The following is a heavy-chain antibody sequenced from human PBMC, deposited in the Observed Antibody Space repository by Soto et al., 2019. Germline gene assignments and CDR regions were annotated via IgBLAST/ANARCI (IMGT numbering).Heavy chain of an antibody. J-gene: IGHJ6*03. CDR3: ARDPLKRITMVRGVITGYYYYYMDV. Sequence: PGGSLRLSCAASGFTFSSYSMNWVRQAPGKGLEWVSYISSSSTIYYADSVKGRFTISRDNAKNSLYLQMNSLRAEDTAVYYCARDPLKRITMVRGVITGYYYYYMDVWGKGTTVTVSS. CDR1: GFTFSSYS. CDR2: ISSSSTI. D-gene: IGHD3-10*01. V-gene: IGHV3-48*01.